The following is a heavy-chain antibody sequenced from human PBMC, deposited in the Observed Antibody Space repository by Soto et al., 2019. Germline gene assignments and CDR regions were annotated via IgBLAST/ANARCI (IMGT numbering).Heavy chain of an antibody. CDR2: FDPEDGET. CDR3: ATRRALYCSGGSCLVDY. D-gene: IGHD2-15*01. CDR1: GYTLTELS. J-gene: IGHJ4*02. Sequence: ASVKVSCKVSGYTLTELSMHWVRQAPGKGLEWMGGFDPEDGETIYAQKFQGRVTMTEDTSTDTAYMELSSLRSEDTAVYYCATRRALYCSGGSCLVDYWGQGTLVTVSS. V-gene: IGHV1-24*01.